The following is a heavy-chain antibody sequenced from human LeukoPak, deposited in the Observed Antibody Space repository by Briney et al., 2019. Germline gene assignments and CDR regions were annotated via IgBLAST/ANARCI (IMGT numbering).Heavy chain of an antibody. CDR1: GDSIKSYY. D-gene: IGHD5-24*01. Sequence: SETLSLTCNVSGDSIKSYYWSWIRQPPGKRLESIGYIYYSGSTNYNPSLNSRVSISIDTSKNQFSLRLSSVTAADTAVYYCARAGRRDGYKSYFDYWGQGTLVTVSS. CDR3: ARAGRRDGYKSYFDY. V-gene: IGHV4-59*01. CDR2: IYYSGST. J-gene: IGHJ4*02.